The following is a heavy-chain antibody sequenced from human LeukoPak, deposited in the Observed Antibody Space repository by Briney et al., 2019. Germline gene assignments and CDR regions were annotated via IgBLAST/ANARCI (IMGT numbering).Heavy chain of an antibody. CDR3: AKRSCSGGSCNCDY. V-gene: IGHV3-23*01. J-gene: IGHJ4*02. Sequence: LPGGSLRLSCTASGFTFSNYAMNWVRQAPGQGLEWASAISASGTSTNYAASVKGRFTTSRDNAKSTVYLQINSLTAEDTAVYYCAKRSCSGGSCNCDYWGLGTLVTVSS. CDR2: ISASGTST. CDR1: GFTFSNYA. D-gene: IGHD2-15*01.